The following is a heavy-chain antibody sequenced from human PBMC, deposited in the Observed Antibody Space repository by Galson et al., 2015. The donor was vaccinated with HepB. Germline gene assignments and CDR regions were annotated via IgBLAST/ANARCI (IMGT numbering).Heavy chain of an antibody. CDR1: GVSISSSLYY. D-gene: IGHD1-26*01. CDR2: IYYGGRT. CDR3: ARPLVLSGRFKPGVGPFHI. J-gene: IGHJ3*02. V-gene: IGHV4-39*01. Sequence: ETLSLTCAVSGVSISSSLYYWGWIRQSPKKGLEWIGSIYYGGRTYFSPSLQSRVAMSVDTSKNQLSLTLSSVTAADTAVYYCARPLVLSGRFKPGVGPFHIWGHGTMVTVS.